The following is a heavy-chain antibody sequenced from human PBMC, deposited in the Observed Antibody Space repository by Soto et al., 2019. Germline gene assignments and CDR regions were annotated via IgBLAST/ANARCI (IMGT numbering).Heavy chain of an antibody. J-gene: IGHJ6*02. Sequence: EVQLVESGGGLVQPGGSLRLSCAASGFTFSSYEMNWVRQAPGKGLEWVSYISSSGSTIYYADSVKGRFTISRDNAKNSLYLQMNSLRAEDTAVYYCARDRIVVVPAATQPYYYYYGMDVWGQGTTVTVSS. CDR3: ARDRIVVVPAATQPYYYYYGMDV. CDR2: ISSSGSTI. D-gene: IGHD2-2*01. CDR1: GFTFSSYE. V-gene: IGHV3-48*03.